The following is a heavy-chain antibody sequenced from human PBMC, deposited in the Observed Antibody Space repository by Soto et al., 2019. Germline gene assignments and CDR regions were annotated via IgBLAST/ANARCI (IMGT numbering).Heavy chain of an antibody. CDR3: AKDRGSPELESYYYYGMDV. D-gene: IGHD3-3*01. CDR1: GLTFVSNG. J-gene: IGHJ6*02. CDR2: ISYDGSNK. V-gene: IGHV3-30*18. Sequence: GGSVRIYCAASGLTFVSNGMRSVRKSTVTWPEWVAVISYDGSNKYYADSVKGRFTISRDNSKNTLYLQMNSLRAEDTAVYYCAKDRGSPELESYYYYGMDVWGQGTTVTVSS.